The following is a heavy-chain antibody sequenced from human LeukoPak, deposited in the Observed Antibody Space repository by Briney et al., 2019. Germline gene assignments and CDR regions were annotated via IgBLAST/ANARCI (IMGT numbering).Heavy chain of an antibody. Sequence: GGSLRLSCAASGLTFSSYAMHWVRQAPGKGLEWVAVISYDGSNKYYADSVKGRFTISRDNSKNTLYLQMNSLRAEDTAVYYCARASSAQLPAYYYDSSGSPADYWGQGTLVTVSS. J-gene: IGHJ4*02. CDR3: ARASSAQLPAYYYDSSGSPADY. CDR2: ISYDGSNK. V-gene: IGHV3-30-3*01. CDR1: GLTFSSYA. D-gene: IGHD3-22*01.